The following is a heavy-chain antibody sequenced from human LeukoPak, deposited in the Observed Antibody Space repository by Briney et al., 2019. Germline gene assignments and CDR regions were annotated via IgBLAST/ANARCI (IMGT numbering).Heavy chain of an antibody. CDR3: ASGGSGSYYKDY. J-gene: IGHJ4*02. CDR1: RGSVNSGGYS. D-gene: IGHD3-10*01. Sequence: SETLSLTCTVSRGSVNSGGYSWTWIRQPPGKGLEWIGYIYYSGSTNYNPSLKSRVTISVDTSKNQFSLKLSSVTAADTAVYYCASGGSGSYYKDYWGQGTLVTVSS. V-gene: IGHV4-61*08. CDR2: IYYSGST.